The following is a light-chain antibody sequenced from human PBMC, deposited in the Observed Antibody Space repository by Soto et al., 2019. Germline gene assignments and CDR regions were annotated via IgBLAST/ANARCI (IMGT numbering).Light chain of an antibody. J-gene: IGLJ1*01. Sequence: QSALTQSPSASGTPGQRVPIPCSGSSSNIGKNSVYWYQQFPGTAPKLLIYSNNKRPSGVPDRFSASKSGTSASLAISGLRSEDEADYYCAAWDDGLSGYVFGTGTKLTVL. CDR3: AAWDDGLSGYV. CDR2: SNN. V-gene: IGLV1-47*02. CDR1: SSNIGKNS.